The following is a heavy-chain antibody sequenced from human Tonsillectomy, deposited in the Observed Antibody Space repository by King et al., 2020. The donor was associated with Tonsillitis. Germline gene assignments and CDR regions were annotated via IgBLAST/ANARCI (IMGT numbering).Heavy chain of an antibody. Sequence: VQLVESGGGLVKPGGSLRLSCAASGFTFSNAWMSWVRQAPGKGLEWVGRIKSKTDGGTTDYAAPVKGRFTISRDDSKNTLDLQMSSLKTEDTAVYYCTTQNGSSGYSYWGQGTLVTVSS. D-gene: IGHD3-22*01. CDR3: TTQNGSSGYSY. J-gene: IGHJ4*02. CDR2: IKSKTDGGTT. CDR1: GFTFSNAW. V-gene: IGHV3-15*01.